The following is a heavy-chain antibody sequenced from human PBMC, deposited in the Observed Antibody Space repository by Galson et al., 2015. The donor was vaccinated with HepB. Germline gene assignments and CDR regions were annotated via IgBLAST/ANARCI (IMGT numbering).Heavy chain of an antibody. Sequence: SLRLSCAASGFTFSSYAMHWVRQAPGKGLEYVSAISSNGGSTYYANSVKGRFTISRDNSKNTLYLQMGSLRAEDMAVYYCARSPFSYYYGSGFADYRGQGTLVTVSS. J-gene: IGHJ4*02. CDR1: GFTFSSYA. V-gene: IGHV3-64*01. CDR2: ISSNGGST. CDR3: ARSPFSYYYGSGFADY. D-gene: IGHD3-10*01.